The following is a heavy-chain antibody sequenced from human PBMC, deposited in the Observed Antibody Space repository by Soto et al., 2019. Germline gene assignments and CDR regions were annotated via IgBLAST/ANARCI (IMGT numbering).Heavy chain of an antibody. CDR1: GFTFTRYS. J-gene: IGHJ4*02. CDR3: ARESEDLTSNFDY. Sequence: GGSLRLSCAASGFTFTRYSMNWVRQAPGKGLEWVSSISSTTNYLYYGDSMKGRFTISRDNAKNSLYLEMNSLRAEDTAVYYCARESEDLTSNFDYWGQGTLVTVSS. CDR2: ISSTTNYL. V-gene: IGHV3-21*06.